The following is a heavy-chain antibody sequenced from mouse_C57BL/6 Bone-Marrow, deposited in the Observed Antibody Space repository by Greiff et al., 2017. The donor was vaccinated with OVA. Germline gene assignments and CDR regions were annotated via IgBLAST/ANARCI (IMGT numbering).Heavy chain of an antibody. CDR2: IYPGDGDT. CDR3: AGGAGYYAMDY. V-gene: IGHV1-82*01. CDR1: GYAFSSSW. J-gene: IGHJ4*01. Sequence: QVQLQQSGPELVKPGASVKISCKASGYAFSSSWMNWVKQRPGKGLEWIGRIYPGDGDTNYNGKFKGKATLTADKSSSTAYMQLSSLTSEDSAVYFCAGGAGYYAMDYWGQGTSVTVSS.